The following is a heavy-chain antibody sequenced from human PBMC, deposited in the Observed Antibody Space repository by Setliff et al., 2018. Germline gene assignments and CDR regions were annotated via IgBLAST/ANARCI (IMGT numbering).Heavy chain of an antibody. CDR2: ISAYNGNT. V-gene: IGHV1-18*01. J-gene: IGHJ3*02. CDR1: GYTFTSYG. CDR3: ARDVCPYHYEGAFDI. D-gene: IGHD3-22*01. Sequence: GASVKVSCKASGYTFTSYGISWVRQAPGQGLEWMGWISAYNGNTNYAQKLQGRVTMTTDTSTSTAYMDMSSLRSEDTAVYYCARDVCPYHYEGAFDIWGQGTMVTVSS.